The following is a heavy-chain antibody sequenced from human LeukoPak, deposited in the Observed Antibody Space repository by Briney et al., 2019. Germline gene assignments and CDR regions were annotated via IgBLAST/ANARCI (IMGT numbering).Heavy chain of an antibody. V-gene: IGHV4-59*08. CDR2: IYYIGST. D-gene: IGHD3-10*01. CDR3: AATMVRGVHTHFDY. J-gene: IGHJ4*02. Sequence: SETLSLTCTVSGDSISSYYWSWIRQTPGKGLEWIGYIYYIGSTNYNPSLKSRVTISVDTSKKQFSLKLSSVTAADTAVYYCAATMVRGVHTHFDYWGQGTLVTVSS. CDR1: GDSISSYY.